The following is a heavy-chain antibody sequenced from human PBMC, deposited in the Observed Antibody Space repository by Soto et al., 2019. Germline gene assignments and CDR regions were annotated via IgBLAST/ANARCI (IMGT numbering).Heavy chain of an antibody. CDR1: GGSISSSSYY. CDR2: IYYSGST. V-gene: IGHV4-39*01. Sequence: SETLSLTCTVSGGSISSSSYYWGWIRQPPGKGLEWIGSIYYSGSTYYNPSLKSRVTISVDTSQNQFSLKLSSVTAADTAVYYCARRRPLYSSSHFDYWGQGTLVTVSS. D-gene: IGHD6-13*01. CDR3: ARRRPLYSSSHFDY. J-gene: IGHJ4*02.